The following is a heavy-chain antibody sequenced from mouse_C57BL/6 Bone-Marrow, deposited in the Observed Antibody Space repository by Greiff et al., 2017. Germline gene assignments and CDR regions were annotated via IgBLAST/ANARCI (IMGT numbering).Heavy chain of an antibody. V-gene: IGHV14-3*02. CDR3: ARLGGYYDGY. J-gene: IGHJ2*01. CDR2: IDPANGNT. Sequence: EVQLQQSGAELVKPGASVKLSCTASGFNIKDTYMHWVKQRPEQGLEWIGRIDPANGNTEYDPKFQDKATITADTYSNTAYMHLSSLTSEDTAVYYCARLGGYYDGYWGQGTTLTVSA. D-gene: IGHD1-1*02. CDR1: GFNIKDTY.